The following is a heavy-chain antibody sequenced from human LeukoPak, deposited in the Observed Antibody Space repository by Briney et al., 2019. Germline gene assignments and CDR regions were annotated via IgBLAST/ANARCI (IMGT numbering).Heavy chain of an antibody. CDR3: ASLAEAAPAYSSSWDIDY. V-gene: IGHV3-30*03. CDR2: ISYDGSNK. D-gene: IGHD6-13*01. Sequence: PGRSLRLSCAASGFTFSSYGMHWVRQAPGKGLEWVAVISYDGSNKYYADSVKGRFTISRDNSKNTLYLQMNSLRAEDTAVYYCASLAEAAPAYSSSWDIDYWGQGTLVTVSS. CDR1: GFTFSSYG. J-gene: IGHJ4*02.